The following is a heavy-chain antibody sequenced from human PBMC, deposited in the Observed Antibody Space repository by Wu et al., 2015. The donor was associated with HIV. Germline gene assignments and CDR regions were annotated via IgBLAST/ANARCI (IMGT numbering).Heavy chain of an antibody. CDR3: ARGRYQLLSSYYYYMDV. CDR2: MNPNSGNT. V-gene: IGHV1-8*03. Sequence: QVQLVQSGAEVKKPGASVKVSCKASGYTFTSYDINWVRQATGQGLEWMGWMNPNSGNTGYAQKFQGRVTITRNTSISTAYMELSSLRSEDTAVYYCARGRYQLLSSYYYYMDVWGKGTTVTVSS. CDR1: GYTFTSYD. J-gene: IGHJ6*03. D-gene: IGHD2-2*01.